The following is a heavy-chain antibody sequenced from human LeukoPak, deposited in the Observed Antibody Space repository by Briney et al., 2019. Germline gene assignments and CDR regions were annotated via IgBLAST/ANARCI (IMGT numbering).Heavy chain of an antibody. Sequence: PSETLSLTCAVYGGSFSGYYWSWIRQPPGKGLEWIGEINHSGSTNYNPSLKSRVTISVDTPKNQFSLKLSSVTAADTAVYYCAGKMTSFDYWGQGTLVTVSS. D-gene: IGHD2-21*02. CDR2: INHSGST. CDR1: GGSFSGYY. CDR3: AGKMTSFDY. V-gene: IGHV4-34*01. J-gene: IGHJ4*02.